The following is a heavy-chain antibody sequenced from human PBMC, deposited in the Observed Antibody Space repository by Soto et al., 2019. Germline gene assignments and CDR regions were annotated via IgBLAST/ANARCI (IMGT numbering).Heavy chain of an antibody. CDR2: ISYDGSNK. CDR1: GFTFSSYA. Sequence: QVQLVESGGGVVQPGRSLRLSCAASGFTFSSYAMHWVRQAPGKGLEWVAVISYDGSNKYYADSVKGRFTISRDNSKNTLYLQMNSLRAEDTAVYYCARDSDIVVVTAPCYWGQGTLVTVSS. CDR3: ARDSDIVVVTAPCY. V-gene: IGHV3-30-3*01. J-gene: IGHJ4*02. D-gene: IGHD2-21*02.